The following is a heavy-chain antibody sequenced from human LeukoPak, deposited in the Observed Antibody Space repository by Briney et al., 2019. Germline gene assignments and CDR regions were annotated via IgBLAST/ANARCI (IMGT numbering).Heavy chain of an antibody. J-gene: IGHJ4*02. Sequence: ASVKVSCKASVYTFPSYYMHWVRQPPGQGLEWMGIINHSGCSTSYAQKFQGRVTMTRDTSTSTVYTELSSLRSEDTAVYYCARVGIFRATLDYWGQGTLVTVSS. V-gene: IGHV1-46*03. CDR1: VYTFPSYY. D-gene: IGHD1-26*01. CDR2: INHSGCST. CDR3: ARVGIFRATLDY.